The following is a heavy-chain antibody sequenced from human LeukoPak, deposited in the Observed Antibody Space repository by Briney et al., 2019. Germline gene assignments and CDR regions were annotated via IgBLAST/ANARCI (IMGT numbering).Heavy chain of an antibody. CDR3: AKDVWWSVS. Sequence: GGSLRLSCVASGFTFSNHAMTWVRQAPGKGLEWVSAISADAVDTFYAPSVKGRFTISGDNSKNTMYLQINSLRAEDTAIYYCAKDVWWSVSWGQGTLVTVSS. J-gene: IGHJ5*02. V-gene: IGHV3-23*01. CDR2: ISADAVDT. D-gene: IGHD2-8*02. CDR1: GFTFSNHA.